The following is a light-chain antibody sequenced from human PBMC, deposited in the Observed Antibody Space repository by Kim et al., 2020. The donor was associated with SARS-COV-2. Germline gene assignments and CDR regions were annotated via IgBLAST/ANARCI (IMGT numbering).Light chain of an antibody. CDR2: AVS. V-gene: IGKV1-6*01. CDR3: LQDYYYPWT. CDR1: QDIRND. Sequence: ASVVDRVTIICRASQDIRNDLGWYQQKPGKAPKLLISAVSSLQSGVPSRFSDSGSGTEFTLTISSLQPEDFATYYCLQDYYYPWTFGQGTKVDIK. J-gene: IGKJ1*01.